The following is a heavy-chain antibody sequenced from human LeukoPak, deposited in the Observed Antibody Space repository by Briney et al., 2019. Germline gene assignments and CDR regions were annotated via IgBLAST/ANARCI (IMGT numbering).Heavy chain of an antibody. D-gene: IGHD6-13*01. CDR3: ARGSSSALDAFDI. CDR2: ISSSSSYI. Sequence: GGSLRLSCAASGFTFSSYSMNWVRQAPGKGLEWVSSISSSSSYIYYADSGKGRFTISRDNAKNSLYLQMNSLRAEDTAVYYCARGSSSALDAFDIWGQGTMVTVSS. V-gene: IGHV3-21*01. J-gene: IGHJ3*02. CDR1: GFTFSSYS.